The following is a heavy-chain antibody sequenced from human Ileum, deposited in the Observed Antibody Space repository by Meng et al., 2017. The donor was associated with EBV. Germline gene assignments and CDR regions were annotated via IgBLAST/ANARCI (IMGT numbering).Heavy chain of an antibody. J-gene: IGHJ4*02. CDR3: ARGGSGYYYGSGFDY. CDR2: IYYSGNT. V-gene: IGHV4-4*02. Sequence: QVRRQESGPELVKPSGTLSLTCIVSDLYITNNYWWSWVRQPPGKGLEWIGEIYYSGNTYYNPSLKSRVTISVDKSNNQFSLRLSSVTAADTAVYYCARGGSGYYYGSGFDYWGQGTLVTVSS. D-gene: IGHD3-10*01. CDR1: DLYITNNYW.